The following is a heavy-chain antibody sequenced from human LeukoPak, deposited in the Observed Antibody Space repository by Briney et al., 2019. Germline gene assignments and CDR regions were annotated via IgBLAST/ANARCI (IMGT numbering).Heavy chain of an antibody. J-gene: IGHJ4*02. CDR2: INHSGST. CDR3: ASRPTGGMATLTGYFDY. D-gene: IGHD5-24*01. Sequence: SETLSLTCAVYGGSFSGYDWNWICQPPGKGLEWIGEINHSGSTNYNPSLKSRVTISVDTSKNQFSLKLSSVTAADTAVYYCASRPTGGMATLTGYFDYWGQGTLVTVSS. CDR1: GGSFSGYD. V-gene: IGHV4-34*01.